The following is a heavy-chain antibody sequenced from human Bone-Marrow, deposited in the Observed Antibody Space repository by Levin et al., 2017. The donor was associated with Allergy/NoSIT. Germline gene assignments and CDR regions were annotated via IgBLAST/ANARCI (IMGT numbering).Heavy chain of an antibody. J-gene: IGHJ4*02. CDR2: IFYSGST. V-gene: IGHV4-59*01. Sequence: SETLSLTCNVSGGSINSYYWSWIRQPPGKGLEWIGYIFYSGSTNYNPSLESRVTLSVDTPNNQFSLKLGSVTAADTAIYYCARGARQASGGWHFDYWGQGTLVTVSS. CDR1: GGSINSYY. D-gene: IGHD6-19*01. CDR3: ARGARQASGGWHFDY.